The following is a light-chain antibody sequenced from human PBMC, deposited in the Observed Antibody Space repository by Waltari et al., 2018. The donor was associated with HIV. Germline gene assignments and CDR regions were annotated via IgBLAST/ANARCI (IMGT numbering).Light chain of an antibody. CDR2: LNSDGSH. CDR3: QTWGTGIRV. V-gene: IGLV4-69*01. Sequence: QLVLTQSPSASASLGASVKLTCTLSSGHSSYAIAWHQQKSDKGPRYLMKLNSDGSHNKGDGIPDRFSGSSSGAERYLTISSLQSEDEADYYCQTWGTGIRVFGGGTKLTVL. J-gene: IGLJ2*01. CDR1: SGHSSYA.